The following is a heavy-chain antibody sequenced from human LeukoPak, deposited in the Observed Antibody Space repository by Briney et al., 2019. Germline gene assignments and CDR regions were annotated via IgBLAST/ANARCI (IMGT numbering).Heavy chain of an antibody. Sequence: SQTLSLTCVISGYSVSSNSVTWNWLGQSTGRGLEWLGKPYYSSKWYNDYAVSVKSRITINPDTSKNQFSLQLNSVAPDDTALYYCVRELSMNGFDYWGQGTLVTVSS. D-gene: IGHD2/OR15-2a*01. CDR3: VRELSMNGFDY. CDR1: GYSVSSNSVT. V-gene: IGHV6-1*01. J-gene: IGHJ4*02. CDR2: PYYSSKWYN.